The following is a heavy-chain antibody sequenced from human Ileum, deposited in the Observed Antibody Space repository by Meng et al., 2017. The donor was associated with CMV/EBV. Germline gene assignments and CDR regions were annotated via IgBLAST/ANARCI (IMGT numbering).Heavy chain of an antibody. CDR2: IYWDDDK. CDR1: GSSLSTNGVG. D-gene: IGHD1-1*01. CDR3: AQTGPVRDYFQS. J-gene: IGHJ4*02. Sequence: SFKDSGPPLVNPTPILSLTCTFSGSSLSTNGVGVGWISQPPGKALEWLALIYWDDDKRYSPSLNNRLTITKDASKNQVVLSMTSMGPVDTATYYCAQTGPVRDYFQSWDQGTLVTVSS. V-gene: IGHV2-5*02.